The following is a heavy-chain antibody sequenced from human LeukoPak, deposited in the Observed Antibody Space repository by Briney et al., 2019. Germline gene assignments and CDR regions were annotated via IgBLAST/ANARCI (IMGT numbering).Heavy chain of an antibody. Sequence: GGSLRLSCAASGITVSDNYMSWVRLAPGKGLEWVSSISTTSGYIYYADSMKGRFTISRDNAKNSLYLQMNSLRAEDTAVYYCAREQTYYTSGTYYNALDYWGQGTLVTVSS. D-gene: IGHD3-10*01. CDR3: AREQTYYTSGTYYNALDY. CDR1: GITVSDNY. CDR2: ISTTSGYI. V-gene: IGHV3-21*01. J-gene: IGHJ4*02.